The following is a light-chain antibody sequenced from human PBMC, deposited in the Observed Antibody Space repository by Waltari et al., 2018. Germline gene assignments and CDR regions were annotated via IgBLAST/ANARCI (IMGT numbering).Light chain of an antibody. J-gene: IGKJ2*03. V-gene: IGKV1-5*01. CDR3: QQYDSSPYS. Sequence: DIQMTQSPSFLSASVGDKVTITCQASQSLNNWVAWYQQKPGKAPKPLIYKATSLEIGVPSRFRGSASGTDFTLTITSLQPEDFATYYCQQYDSSPYSFGQGTKVEIK. CDR2: KAT. CDR1: QSLNNW.